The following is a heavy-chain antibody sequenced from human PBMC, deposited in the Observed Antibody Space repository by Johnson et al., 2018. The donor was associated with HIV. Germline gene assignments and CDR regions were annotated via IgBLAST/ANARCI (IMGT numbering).Heavy chain of an antibody. J-gene: IGHJ3*02. CDR2: INWNGAST. CDR1: GFAFSDYY. V-gene: IGHV3-11*04. CDR3: ARDRGLWERNGAGAFDI. Sequence: VQLVESGGGLVKPGASLRLSCAASGFAFSDYYMSWIRQAPGKGLAWVSGINWNGASTGYVDSVKGRFPISSDNAKNSLYLQMNSLRAEDTAVYYCARDRGLWERNGAGAFDIWGQGTMVTVSS. D-gene: IGHD1-26*01.